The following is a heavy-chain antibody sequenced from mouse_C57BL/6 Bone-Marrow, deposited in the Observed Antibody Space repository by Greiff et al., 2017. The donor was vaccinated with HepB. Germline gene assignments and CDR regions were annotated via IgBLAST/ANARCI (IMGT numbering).Heavy chain of an antibody. Sequence: DVKLQESGGGLVKPGGSLKLSCAASGFTFSSYAMSWVRQTPEKRLEWVATISDGGSYTYYPDNVKGRFTISRDNAKNNLYLQMSHLKSEDTAMYYCARWGITTVVGAYWGQGTLVTVSA. CDR1: GFTFSSYA. V-gene: IGHV5-4*03. J-gene: IGHJ3*01. D-gene: IGHD1-1*01. CDR2: ISDGGSYT. CDR3: ARWGITTVVGAY.